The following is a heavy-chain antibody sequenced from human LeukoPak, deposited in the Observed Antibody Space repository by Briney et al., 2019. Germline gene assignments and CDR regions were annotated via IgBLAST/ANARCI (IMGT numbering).Heavy chain of an antibody. D-gene: IGHD6-13*01. CDR3: ARDQGIAAAGTIVY. CDR2: ISWNSGSI. CDR1: GFTFDDYA. V-gene: IGHV3-9*01. J-gene: IGHJ4*02. Sequence: PGGSLRLSCAASGFTFDDYAMHWVRQAPGKGLEWVSGISWNSGSIGYADSVKGRFTISRDNSKNTLYLQMNSLRAEDTAVYYCARDQGIAAAGTIVYWGQGTLVTVSS.